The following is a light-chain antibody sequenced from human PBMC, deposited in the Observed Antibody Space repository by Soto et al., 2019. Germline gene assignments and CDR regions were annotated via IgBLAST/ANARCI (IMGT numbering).Light chain of an antibody. V-gene: IGKV3-15*01. CDR1: QSVSSN. Sequence: EIVMTQSPATLSVSPGERATLSCRASQSVSSNLAWYQQKPGQAPRLHIYGASTRATGIPARFSGSGSGTEFTLTISSLQSEDFAVYYCQQYNNWPGTFGPGTKV. J-gene: IGKJ1*01. CDR3: QQYNNWPGT. CDR2: GAS.